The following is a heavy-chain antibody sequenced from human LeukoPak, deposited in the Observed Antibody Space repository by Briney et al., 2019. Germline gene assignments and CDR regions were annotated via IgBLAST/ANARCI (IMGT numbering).Heavy chain of an antibody. Sequence: SETLSLTCTVSGGSISSYYWSWIRQPPGKGLEWIGYIYYSGSTNYNPSLKSRVTISVDTSKNQFSLKLSSVTAADTAVYYCAGTYFDWLNPHPFFDYWGQGTLVTVSS. CDR3: AGTYFDWLNPHPFFDY. J-gene: IGHJ4*02. D-gene: IGHD3-9*01. CDR2: IYYSGST. CDR1: GGSISSYY. V-gene: IGHV4-59*01.